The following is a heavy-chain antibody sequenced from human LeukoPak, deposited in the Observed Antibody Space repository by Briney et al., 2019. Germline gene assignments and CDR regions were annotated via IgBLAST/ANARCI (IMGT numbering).Heavy chain of an antibody. V-gene: IGHV3-23*01. CDR1: GFTFSSYA. CDR3: AKDGYDSSGYHENYYYYYGMDV. D-gene: IGHD3-22*01. Sequence: GGSLRLSCAASGFTFSSYAMSWVRQAPGKGLDWVSAISGSGGSTYYADSGKGPFTISRDNSKNTLYLQMNGLRAEDTAVYYCAKDGYDSSGYHENYYYYYGMDVWGQGTTVTVSS. CDR2: ISGSGGST. J-gene: IGHJ6*02.